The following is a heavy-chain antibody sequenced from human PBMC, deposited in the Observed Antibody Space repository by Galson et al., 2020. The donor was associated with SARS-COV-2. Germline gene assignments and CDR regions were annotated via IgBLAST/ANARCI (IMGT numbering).Heavy chain of an antibody. V-gene: IGHV3-23*01. J-gene: IGHJ3*02. CDR2: ISGSAGRTGT. Sequence: GGSLRLSCVASGFSFSSFPMRWVRQAPGKGLEWVSSISGSAGRTGTYYADSVQGPFTISRDNSKNTLYLQMNSLRVEDTAVYYCAKPFTIFGVVNLNDPFHIWGQGTMVSVSS. D-gene: IGHD3-3*01. CDR3: AKPFTIFGVVNLNDPFHI. CDR1: GFSFSSFP.